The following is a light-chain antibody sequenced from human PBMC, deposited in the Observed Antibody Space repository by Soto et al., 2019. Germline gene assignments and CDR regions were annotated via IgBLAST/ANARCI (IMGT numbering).Light chain of an antibody. Sequence: EIVLTQSPGNLSLSPGERDTLSCRASQRVSSSYLAWYQQKPGQAPRLLIYGASSRATGIPDRFSGSGSGTDFTLTISRLEPEDFAVYYCQQYGSSLWTFGQGTKVEIK. CDR2: GAS. V-gene: IGKV3-20*01. CDR1: QRVSSSY. J-gene: IGKJ1*01. CDR3: QQYGSSLWT.